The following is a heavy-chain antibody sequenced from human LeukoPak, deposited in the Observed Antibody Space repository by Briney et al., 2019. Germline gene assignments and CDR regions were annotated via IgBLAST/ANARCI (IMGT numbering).Heavy chain of an antibody. V-gene: IGHV4-30-4*08. CDR1: GGSISSYY. D-gene: IGHD2-2*01. J-gene: IGHJ4*02. Sequence: PSETLSLTCTVSGGSISSYYWSWIRQPPGKGLEWIGYIYYSGSTYYNPSLKSRVAISVDTSKNQFSLKLSSVTAADTAVYYCARGAVPAAFDYWGQGTLVTVSS. CDR2: IYYSGST. CDR3: ARGAVPAAFDY.